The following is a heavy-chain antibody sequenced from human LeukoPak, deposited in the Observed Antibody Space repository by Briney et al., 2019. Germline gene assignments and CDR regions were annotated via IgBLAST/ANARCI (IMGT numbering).Heavy chain of an antibody. CDR1: VYTFTRYY. Sequence: ASVTVSCKASVYTFTRYYMRWVRQPPAQGLEWMEWSNPNTGGTNYAQKFQGRLTITRDTSISTAYMELSRLRSDDTAVYYCARAIAVAGPDYWGQGTLVTVSS. J-gene: IGHJ4*02. D-gene: IGHD6-19*01. V-gene: IGHV1-2*02. CDR2: SNPNTGGT. CDR3: ARAIAVAGPDY.